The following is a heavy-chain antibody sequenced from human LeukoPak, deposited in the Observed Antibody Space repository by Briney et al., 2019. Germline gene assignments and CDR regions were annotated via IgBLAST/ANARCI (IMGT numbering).Heavy chain of an antibody. V-gene: IGHV3-53*01. Sequence: PGGSLRLSCTVSGFTVSTNSMSRVRQAPGEGLEWVSFIYSDNTHYSDSVKGRFTISRDNSKNTLYLQMNSLRAEDTAVYYCARGGGDSHFDYWGQGTLVTVSS. D-gene: IGHD3-22*01. CDR1: GFTVSTNS. CDR3: ARGGGDSHFDY. CDR2: IYSDNT. J-gene: IGHJ4*02.